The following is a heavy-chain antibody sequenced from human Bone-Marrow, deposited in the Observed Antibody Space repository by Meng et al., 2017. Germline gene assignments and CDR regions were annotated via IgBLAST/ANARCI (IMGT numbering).Heavy chain of an antibody. J-gene: IGHJ3*02. CDR1: GFTFSSYA. D-gene: IGHD6-19*01. CDR3: AKGEYSSGWGADDDFDI. V-gene: IGHV3-23*01. Sequence: GESLKISCAASGFTFSSYAMSWVRPAPGKVLEWVSVISGSGGSTYYADSVKGRFTISRDNSKNTLYLQMNSLRAEDTAVYYCAKGEYSSGWGADDDFDIWGQGTMVTVSS. CDR2: ISGSGGST.